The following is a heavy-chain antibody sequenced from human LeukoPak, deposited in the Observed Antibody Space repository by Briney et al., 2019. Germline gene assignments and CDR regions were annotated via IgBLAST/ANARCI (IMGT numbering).Heavy chain of an antibody. V-gene: IGHV5-51*01. D-gene: IGHD3-10*01. CDR1: GYXFTSYW. CDR3: ARQLDGSGSYYKDAFDI. J-gene: IGHJ3*02. Sequence: GESLKISCNGSGYXFTSYWICWVRQMPGKGLEWMGIIYPGDSDTRYSPSFQGQVTISADKSISTAYLQWSSLKASDTAMYYCARQLDGSGSYYKDAFDIWGQGTMVTVSS. CDR2: IYPGDSDT.